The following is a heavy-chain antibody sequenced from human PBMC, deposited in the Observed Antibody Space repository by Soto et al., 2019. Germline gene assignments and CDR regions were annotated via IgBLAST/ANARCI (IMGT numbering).Heavy chain of an antibody. D-gene: IGHD3-3*01. CDR3: ARNGPYYDFWGGYYFGGYMDG. CDR2: INPSGST. CDR1: GGSFSGYY. J-gene: IGHJ6*04. Sequence: SETLSLTCAVYGGSFSGYYWSWIRQPPGKGLEWIGEINPSGSTNYNPSLKSRVTISVDTSKNQFSLKLSSVTAADTAVYYCARNGPYYDFWGGYYFGGYMDGWGKGTTGTVAS. V-gene: IGHV4-34*01.